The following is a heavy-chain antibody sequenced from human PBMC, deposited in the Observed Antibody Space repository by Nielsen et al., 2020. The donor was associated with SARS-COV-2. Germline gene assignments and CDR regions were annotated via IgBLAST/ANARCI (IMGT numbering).Heavy chain of an antibody. CDR3: ARATAARPNYFDY. J-gene: IGHJ4*02. CDR1: GFTFSSYW. V-gene: IGHV3-7*05. CDR2: IKQDGSEK. Sequence: GGSLRLSCAASGFTFSSYWMSWVRQAPGKGLEWVANIKQDGSEKYYVDSVKGRFTISRDNAKNSLYLQMNSLRAEDTAVYYCARATAARPNYFDYWGQGTLVTVSS. D-gene: IGHD6-6*01.